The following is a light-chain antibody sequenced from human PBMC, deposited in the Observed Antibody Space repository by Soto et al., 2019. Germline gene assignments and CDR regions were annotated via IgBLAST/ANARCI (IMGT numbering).Light chain of an antibody. CDR3: QQYNNWPRT. CDR2: GAS. V-gene: IGKV3-15*01. CDR1: QSVSSN. J-gene: IGKJ1*01. Sequence: EIVMTQSPATLSVSPGERATLSCRASQSVSSNLAWYQHKPGQAPRLLIYGASTRDAGIPARFSGSGSGTEFNRPISILQYADVAVYYCQQYNNWPRTFGQGTTLEIQ.